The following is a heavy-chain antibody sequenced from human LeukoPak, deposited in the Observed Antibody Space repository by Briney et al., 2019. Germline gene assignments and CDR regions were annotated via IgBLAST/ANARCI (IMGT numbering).Heavy chain of an antibody. CDR1: GGFINNYY. V-gene: IGHV4-59*08. CDR3: ARLSSGWTNWYFDL. Sequence: PSETLSLTCTVSGGFINNYYWSWIRQPPGKGLEWIGYIYYSGSTNYNPSLKSRVTISVDTSKNQFSLKLNSVTAADTAVYYCARLSSGWTNWYFDLWGRGTLVTVSS. J-gene: IGHJ2*01. D-gene: IGHD6-19*01. CDR2: IYYSGST.